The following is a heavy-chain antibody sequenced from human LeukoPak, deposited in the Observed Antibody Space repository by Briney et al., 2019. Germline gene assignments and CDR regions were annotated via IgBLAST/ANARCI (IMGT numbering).Heavy chain of an antibody. Sequence: SETLSLTCTVSGYSISSGYYWGWIRQPPGKGLEWIGSIYHSGSTYYNPSFKSRVTISIDTSKNQFSLRLSSVTAADTAVYYCARVTGMTTVTTGEVYWGQGTLVTVSS. CDR3: ARVTGMTTVTTGEVY. CDR2: IYHSGST. D-gene: IGHD4-17*01. CDR1: GYSISSGYY. J-gene: IGHJ4*02. V-gene: IGHV4-38-2*02.